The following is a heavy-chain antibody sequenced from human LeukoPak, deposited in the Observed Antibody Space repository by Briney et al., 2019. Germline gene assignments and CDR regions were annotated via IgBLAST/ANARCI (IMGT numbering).Heavy chain of an antibody. V-gene: IGHV4-59*01. Sequence: PSETLSLTCTVSGGSISSYYWSWIRQPPGKGLEWIGYIYYSGSTNYNPSLKSRVTISVDTSKNQFSLKLSSVTAADTAVYYCERLTSEVVVAATQNGFDPWGQGALVSVSS. J-gene: IGHJ5*02. D-gene: IGHD2-15*01. CDR1: GGSISSYY. CDR3: ERLTSEVVVAATQNGFDP. CDR2: IYYSGST.